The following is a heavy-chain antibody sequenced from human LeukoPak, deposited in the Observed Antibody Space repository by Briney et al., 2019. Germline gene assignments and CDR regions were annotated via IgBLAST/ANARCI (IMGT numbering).Heavy chain of an antibody. CDR1: GFTFSNFA. CDR2: ISGSGGTT. CDR3: ARPLFHSADRAGIDY. J-gene: IGHJ4*02. D-gene: IGHD1-14*01. V-gene: IGHV3-23*01. Sequence: GGSLRLSCAASGFTFSNFALTWVRQAPGKGLQWVSSISGSGGTTYHADSVKGRFTISRDNSKNTLYMQMNSLGAEDTAVYYCARPLFHSADRAGIDYWGQGTLVTVSP.